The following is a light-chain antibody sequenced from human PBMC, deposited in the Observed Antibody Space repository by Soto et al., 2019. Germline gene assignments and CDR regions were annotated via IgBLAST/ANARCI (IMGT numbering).Light chain of an antibody. V-gene: IGLV2-14*03. CDR3: SSYTTSGTQV. CDR2: DVT. CDR1: SSDVGAYNY. Sequence: QSALTQPASVSGSPGQSIAISCTGTSSDVGAYNYVFWYQQHPGKAPKLMIFDVTNRPSGVSNRFSGSKSGDTASLTISGLQAEDEADYYCSSYTTSGTQVFGGGTKVTVL. J-gene: IGLJ2*01.